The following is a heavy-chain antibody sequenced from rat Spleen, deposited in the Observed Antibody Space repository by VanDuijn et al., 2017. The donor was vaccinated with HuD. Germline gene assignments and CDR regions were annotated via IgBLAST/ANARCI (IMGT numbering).Heavy chain of an antibody. V-gene: IGHV5-31*01. Sequence: EVQLVESGGGLVQPGRSLKLSCVASGFTFNNYWMTWIRQAPGKGLEWVSSINTDGGSTYYRDSVKGRFTISRDNAKSTLYLQMDSLRSEDTATYYCASDSYFDGTYYPGGFDYWGQGVMVTVSS. D-gene: IGHD1-12*02. CDR3: ASDSYFDGTYYPGGFDY. CDR2: INTDGGST. J-gene: IGHJ2*01. CDR1: GFTFNNYW.